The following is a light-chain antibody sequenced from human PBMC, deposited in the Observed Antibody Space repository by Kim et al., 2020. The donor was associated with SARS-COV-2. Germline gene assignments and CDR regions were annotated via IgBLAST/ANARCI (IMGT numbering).Light chain of an antibody. J-gene: IGKJ3*01. CDR2: AAS. CDR3: QQSYITPFT. Sequence: GSVGDRVTITCRTTQSISSHLNWYQQKPARAPKLLISAASTLQGGVPSRFSGSGSETDFTLTISSLQPEDFATYFCQQSYITPFTFGPGTKVDIK. V-gene: IGKV1-39*01. CDR1: QSISSH.